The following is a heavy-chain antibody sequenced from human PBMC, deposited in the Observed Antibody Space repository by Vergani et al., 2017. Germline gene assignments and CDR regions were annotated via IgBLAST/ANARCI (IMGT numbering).Heavy chain of an antibody. V-gene: IGHV4-34*01. D-gene: IGHD2-2*01. CDR2: INHSGST. Sequence: QVQLQQWGAGLLKPSETLSLTCAVYGGSFSGYYWSWIRQPPGKGLEWIGEINHSGSTNYNPSLKSRVTISVDTSKNQFSLKLSSVTAADTAVYYCARAYREVVVPAAEWAPRFYYYYYMDVWGKGTTVTVSS. CDR1: GGSFSGYY. CDR3: ARAYREVVVPAAEWAPRFYYYYYMDV. J-gene: IGHJ6*03.